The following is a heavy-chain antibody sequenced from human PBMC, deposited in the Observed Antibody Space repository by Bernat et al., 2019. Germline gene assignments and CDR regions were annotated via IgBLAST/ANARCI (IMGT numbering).Heavy chain of an antibody. D-gene: IGHD3-22*01. V-gene: IGHV3-30-3*01. CDR2: ISYDGTTK. CDR1: GFSFSTYA. CDR3: ARIYYESSGYPDC. Sequence: QVRLMESGGGVVQPGRSLRLSCAASGFSFSTYAMHWVRQAPGKGLEWVSVISYDGTTKYYADSVKGRFTISRDNSKNTLYLQMNSLRPEDTAVYYCARIYYESSGYPDCWGQGILVNVSS. J-gene: IGHJ4*02.